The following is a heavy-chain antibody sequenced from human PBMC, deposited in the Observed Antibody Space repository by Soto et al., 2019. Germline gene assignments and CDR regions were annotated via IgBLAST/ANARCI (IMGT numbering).Heavy chain of an antibody. J-gene: IGHJ4*02. V-gene: IGHV1-69*01. CDR3: AAESAYGGNPLAFLY. D-gene: IGHD2-21*01. CDR2: IIPFFNTP. CDR1: ADTFSSYA. Sequence: QVQLVQAGGEVKRPGSSVRVSCKASADTFSSYAISWVRQAPGQGLDWMGGIIPFFNTPNYAQQFQGRVTITADESTSTAYMDLSSLRSEDTAMYYCAAESAYGGNPLAFLYWGQGTLVTVSS.